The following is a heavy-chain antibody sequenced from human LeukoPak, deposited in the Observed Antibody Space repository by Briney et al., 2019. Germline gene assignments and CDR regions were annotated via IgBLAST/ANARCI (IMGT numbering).Heavy chain of an antibody. Sequence: GGSLRLSCAASGFTFSSYGMHWVRQAPGKGLEWVAVIWYDGSNKYYADSVKGRFTISRDNSKNTLYLQMNSLRAEDTAVYYWARNQQKQWLAPYYHGMDVWGQGTTVTVSS. CDR1: GFTFSSYG. V-gene: IGHV3-33*01. CDR2: IWYDGSNK. D-gene: IGHD6-19*01. CDR3: ARNQQKQWLAPYYHGMDV. J-gene: IGHJ6*02.